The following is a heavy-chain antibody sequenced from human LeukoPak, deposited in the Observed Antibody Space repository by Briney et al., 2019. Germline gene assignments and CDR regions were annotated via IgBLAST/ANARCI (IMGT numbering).Heavy chain of an antibody. CDR2: INPNSGGT. J-gene: IGHJ4*02. D-gene: IGHD3-22*01. CDR3: ARVYYDSSGSIPGDY. Sequence: ASVKVSCKASGYTFTGYYMHWVRQAPGPGLEWMGWINPNSGGTNYAQKFQGRVTMTRDTSISTAYMELSRLRSDDTAVYYCARVYYDSSGSIPGDYWGQGTLVTVSS. CDR1: GYTFTGYY. V-gene: IGHV1-2*02.